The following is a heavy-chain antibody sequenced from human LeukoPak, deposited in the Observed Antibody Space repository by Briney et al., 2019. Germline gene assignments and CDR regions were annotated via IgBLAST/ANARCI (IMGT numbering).Heavy chain of an antibody. J-gene: IGHJ4*02. CDR2: MSFDVNNK. D-gene: IGHD2-2*02. CDR3: ARGYCTSSSCYNDY. Sequence: GGSLRLSCVTSGFTFSTYAFHWVRQAPGKGLEWVATMSFDVNNKYYADSVRGRFTISRDNSKSTLYLQMNSLRAEDTAVYSCARGYCTSSSCYNDYWGQGTLVTVSS. CDR1: GFTFSTYA. V-gene: IGHV3-30*04.